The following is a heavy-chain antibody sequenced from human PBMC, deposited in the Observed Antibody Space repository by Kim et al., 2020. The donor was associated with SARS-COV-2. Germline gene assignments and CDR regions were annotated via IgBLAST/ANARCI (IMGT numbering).Heavy chain of an antibody. D-gene: IGHD2-2*01. CDR1: GFTFSRYS. J-gene: IGHJ4*02. V-gene: IGHV3-48*02. Sequence: GGSLRLSCAASGFTFSRYSMIWVRQAPGKGLEWVSYISSGSSTIYYADSVKGRFTISRDNAKNSLYLQMNSLRDEDTAVYYCAREGHCSRTSCYEGPHDYWGQGTLVTVSS. CDR2: ISSGSSTI. CDR3: AREGHCSRTSCYEGPHDY.